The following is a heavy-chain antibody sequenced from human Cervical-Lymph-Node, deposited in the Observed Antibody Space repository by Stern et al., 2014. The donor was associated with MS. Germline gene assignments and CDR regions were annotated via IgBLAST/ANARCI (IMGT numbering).Heavy chain of an antibody. J-gene: IGHJ3*02. V-gene: IGHV1-46*01. CDR1: GFTFSSYW. CDR2: INPSGGST. CDR3: AIGAFDI. Sequence: VQLVESGGGLVQPGGSLRLSCAASGFTFSSYWMHWVRQAPGQGLEWMGIINPSGGSTSYAQKFQGRVTMTRDTSTSTVYMELSSLRSEDTAVYYCAIGAFDIWGQGTMVTVSS.